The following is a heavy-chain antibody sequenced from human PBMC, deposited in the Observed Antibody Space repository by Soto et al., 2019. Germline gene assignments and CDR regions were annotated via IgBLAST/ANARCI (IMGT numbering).Heavy chain of an antibody. V-gene: IGHV1-2*02. CDR3: ARERYQVISDGMDV. Sequence: QVQLVQSGADVKTPGASVRVSCKASGYTFTGYYVHWVREAPGQGLEWMGWINPETGGTSYAQKFQGRVTLSGDTSINTAYLELSRLRFDDAAVYFCARERYQVISDGMDVWGQGPTVTFS. CDR1: GYTFTGYY. D-gene: IGHD2-2*01. CDR2: INPETGGT. J-gene: IGHJ6*02.